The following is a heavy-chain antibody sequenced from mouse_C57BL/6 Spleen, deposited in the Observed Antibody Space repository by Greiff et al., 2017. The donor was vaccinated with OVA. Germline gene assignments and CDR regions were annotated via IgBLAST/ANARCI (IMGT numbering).Heavy chain of an antibody. CDR2: ISDGGSYT. CDR1: GFTFSSYS. J-gene: IGHJ2*01. Sequence: EVQLVESGGGLVKPGGSLKLSCAASGFTFSSYSMSWVRQTPEKRLEWVATISDGGSYTYYPDNVKGRFTISIDKSKNNLYLQMSHLKSEDTAMYYCAGHDGNSGFAYWGQGTTVTVAS. V-gene: IGHV5-4*01. D-gene: IGHD2-1*01. CDR3: AGHDGNSGFAY.